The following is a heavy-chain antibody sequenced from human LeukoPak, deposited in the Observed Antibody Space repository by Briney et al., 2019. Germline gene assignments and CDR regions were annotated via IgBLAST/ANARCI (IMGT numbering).Heavy chain of an antibody. CDR3: AREEITGVVVTAIRY. J-gene: IGHJ4*02. V-gene: IGHV3-30-3*01. CDR2: ISYDGSNK. CDR1: GFTFSSYA. Sequence: GGSLRLSCAASGFTFSSYAMHWVRPAPGKGLEGVAVISYDGSNKYYADSVKGRFTISRDNSKNTLYLQMNSLRAADTAVYYCAREEITGVVVTAIRYWGQGTLVTVSS. D-gene: IGHD2-21*02.